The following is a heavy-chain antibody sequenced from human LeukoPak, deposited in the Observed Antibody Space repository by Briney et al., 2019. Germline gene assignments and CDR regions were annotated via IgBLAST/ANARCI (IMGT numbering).Heavy chain of an antibody. CDR2: ISYDGSNK. J-gene: IGHJ4*02. Sequence: GGSLRLSCAASGFTFSSYAMHWVRQAPGKGLEWVAVISYDGSNKYYADSVKGRFTISRDNSKNTLYLQMNSLRSEDTAVYYCASRFDWGQGTLVTVSS. CDR1: GFTFSSYA. V-gene: IGHV3-30-3*01. CDR3: ASRFD.